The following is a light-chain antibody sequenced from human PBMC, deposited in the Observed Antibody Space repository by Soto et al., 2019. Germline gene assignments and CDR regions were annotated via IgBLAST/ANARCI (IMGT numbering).Light chain of an antibody. J-gene: IGKJ1*01. CDR3: QQYGSSPWT. Sequence: EIVLTQSPGTLSLSPGERATLSCRASQSVSSSYLAWYQQKPGQAPRLLIYGASSRATGIPDRFSGSGSGTDFTLTISRLSPEDFAVYYCQQYGSSPWTFGHGTKVEIK. V-gene: IGKV3-20*01. CDR1: QSVSSSY. CDR2: GAS.